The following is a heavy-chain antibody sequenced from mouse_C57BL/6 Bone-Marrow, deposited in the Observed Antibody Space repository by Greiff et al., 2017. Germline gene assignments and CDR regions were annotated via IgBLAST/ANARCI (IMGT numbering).Heavy chain of an antibody. CDR3: ARGYDYDYAMDY. CDR1: GYSFTDYN. CDR2: INPNYGIT. J-gene: IGHJ4*01. Sequence: VQLKESGPELVKPGASVKISCKASGYSFTDYNMNWVKQSNGKGLEWIGVINPNYGITSYNQKVKGKATLTVDQSSSTAYMQLNSLTSEDSAVYYCARGYDYDYAMDYWGQGTSVTVSS. D-gene: IGHD2-4*01. V-gene: IGHV1-39*01.